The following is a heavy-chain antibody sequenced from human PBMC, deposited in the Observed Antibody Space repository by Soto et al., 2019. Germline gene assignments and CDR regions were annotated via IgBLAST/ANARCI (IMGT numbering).Heavy chain of an antibody. V-gene: IGHV1-2*02. CDR1: GYTFTGYY. J-gene: IGHJ6*02. CDR3: AKGGAIVAAGTRVYLYNAMDV. CDR2: INPNSGDT. Sequence: ASVKVSCKASGYTFTGYYVHWVRQAPGQGLEWMGWINPNSGDTYLAQRFQGRVTMNRDTSIGTAYMELGGLTSDDTAEYYCAKGGAIVAAGTRVYLYNAMDVWGQGTTVTVSS. D-gene: IGHD1-26*01.